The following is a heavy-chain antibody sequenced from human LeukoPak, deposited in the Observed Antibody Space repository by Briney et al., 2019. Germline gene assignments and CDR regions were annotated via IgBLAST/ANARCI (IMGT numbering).Heavy chain of an antibody. Sequence: GGSLSFSSAASGFTVSSNYRSWDRQAPGKGLEGVTVIYNDDVGCSTYYADSVKGRFTISRHNSKNTLYPQMNSLRAEDTAVYYCARENGYCSTTSCPMDLWGQGTTVTVSS. J-gene: IGHJ6*01. CDR1: GFTVSSNY. D-gene: IGHD2-2*01. V-gene: IGHV3-53*04. CDR2: IYNDDVGCST. CDR3: ARENGYCSTTSCPMDL.